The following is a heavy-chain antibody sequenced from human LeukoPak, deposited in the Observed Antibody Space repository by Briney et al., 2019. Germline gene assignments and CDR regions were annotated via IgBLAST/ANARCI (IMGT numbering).Heavy chain of an antibody. V-gene: IGHV4-39*07. CDR1: GGSISLSYYY. Sequence: SETLSLTCSVSGGSISLSYYYWGWIRRPPGKALEWIGSVYYSGTTSYNPSLESRVTISVDMSRNHFSLRLSSVTAADTAMYYCARGTLYSGWSYYFDYWGQGSQVTVSS. CDR2: VYYSGTT. D-gene: IGHD6-19*01. CDR3: ARGTLYSGWSYYFDY. J-gene: IGHJ4*02.